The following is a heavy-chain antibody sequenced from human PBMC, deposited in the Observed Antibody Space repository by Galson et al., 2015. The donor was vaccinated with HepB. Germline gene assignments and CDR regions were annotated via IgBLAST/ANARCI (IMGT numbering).Heavy chain of an antibody. Sequence: SVKVSCKASGYTFTSYYMHWVRQAPGQGLEWMGIINPSGGSTSYAQKFQGRVTMTRDTSTSTVYMELSSLRSEDTAVYYCARVATGAYCSSTSCYGWFDPWGQGTWSPSPQ. D-gene: IGHD2-2*01. CDR1: GYTFTSYY. CDR3: ARVATGAYCSSTSCYGWFDP. J-gene: IGHJ5*02. CDR2: INPSGGST. V-gene: IGHV1-46*01.